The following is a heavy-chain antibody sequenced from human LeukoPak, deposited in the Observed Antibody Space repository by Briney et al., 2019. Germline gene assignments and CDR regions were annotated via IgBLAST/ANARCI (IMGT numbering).Heavy chain of an antibody. Sequence: ASVKVSCKASGYTFTSYGISWVRQAPGQGLEWMVWISAYNGNTNYAQKLQGRVTMTTDTSTSTAYMELRSLRSDDTAVYYCARDYYYDSSGYRPDAFDIWGQGTMVTVSS. CDR2: ISAYNGNT. V-gene: IGHV1-18*01. J-gene: IGHJ3*02. D-gene: IGHD3-22*01. CDR1: GYTFTSYG. CDR3: ARDYYYDSSGYRPDAFDI.